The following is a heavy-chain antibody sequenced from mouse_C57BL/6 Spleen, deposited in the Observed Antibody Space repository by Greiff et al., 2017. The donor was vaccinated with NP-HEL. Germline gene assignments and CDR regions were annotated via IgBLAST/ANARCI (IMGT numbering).Heavy chain of an antibody. D-gene: IGHD1-1*02. CDR3: TRSLWSGGGYYYAMDC. V-gene: IGHV1-15*01. Sequence: VQLQQSGAELVRPGASVTLSCKASGYTFTDYEMHWVKQTPVHGLEWIGAIDPETGGTAYNQKFKGKAILTADKSSSTAYMELRSLTSEDSAVYYCTRSLWSGGGYYYAMDCWGQGTSVTVSS. CDR1: GYTFTDYE. J-gene: IGHJ4*01. CDR2: IDPETGGT.